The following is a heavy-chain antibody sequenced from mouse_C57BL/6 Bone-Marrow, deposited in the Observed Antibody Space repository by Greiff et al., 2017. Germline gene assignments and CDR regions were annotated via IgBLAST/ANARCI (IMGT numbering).Heavy chain of an antibody. D-gene: IGHD2-4*01. CDR1: GFSLTSYG. Sequence: VQLQQSGPGLVQPSQRLSITCTVSGFSLTSYGVHWVRQSPGKGLEWLGVIWSGGSTDYNAAFISRLSISKDNSKSQVFFKMNSLQADDTAIYYCASDYDWFAYWGQGTLVTVSA. CDR3: ASDYDWFAY. V-gene: IGHV2-2*01. CDR2: IWSGGST. J-gene: IGHJ3*01.